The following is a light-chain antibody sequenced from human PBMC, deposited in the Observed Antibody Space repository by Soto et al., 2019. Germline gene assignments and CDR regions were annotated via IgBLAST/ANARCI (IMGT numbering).Light chain of an antibody. CDR3: QSYDSSLSGRYV. V-gene: IGLV1-40*01. J-gene: IGLJ1*01. Sequence: QSALTQPPSVSRAPGQRVTISCTGSSANIGAGYDVHWYQQLPGTAPKLLIYGNSNRPSGVPDRFSGSKSGTSASLAITGLQAEDEADYYCQSYDSSLSGRYVFGTGTKVTVL. CDR1: SANIGAGYD. CDR2: GNS.